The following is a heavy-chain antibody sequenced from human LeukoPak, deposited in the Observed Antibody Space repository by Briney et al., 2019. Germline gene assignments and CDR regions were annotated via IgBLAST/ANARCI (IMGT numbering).Heavy chain of an antibody. Sequence: GGSLRLSCAASGFTFSSYSMNWVRQAPGKGLEWVSSISSSSSYIYYADSVKGRFTISRDNAKNSLYLQMNSLRAEDTAVYYCARDDYDSSGSFSYWGQGTLVTVSS. V-gene: IGHV3-21*01. CDR3: ARDDYDSSGSFSY. CDR1: GFTFSSYS. J-gene: IGHJ4*02. D-gene: IGHD3-22*01. CDR2: ISSSSSYI.